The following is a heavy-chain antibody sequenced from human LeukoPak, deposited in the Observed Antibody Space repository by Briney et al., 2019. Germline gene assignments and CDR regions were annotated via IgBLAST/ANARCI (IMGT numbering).Heavy chain of an antibody. D-gene: IGHD6-19*01. CDR2: ISSSSSYI. CDR1: GFTFSSYS. CDR3: AGSRGWYYFDY. Sequence: GGSLRLSCAASGFTFSSYSMNWVRQAPGKGLEWVSSISSSSSYIYYADSVKGRFTISRDNAKNSLYQQMNSLRAEDTAVYYCAGSRGWYYFDYWGQGTLVTVSS. V-gene: IGHV3-21*01. J-gene: IGHJ4*02.